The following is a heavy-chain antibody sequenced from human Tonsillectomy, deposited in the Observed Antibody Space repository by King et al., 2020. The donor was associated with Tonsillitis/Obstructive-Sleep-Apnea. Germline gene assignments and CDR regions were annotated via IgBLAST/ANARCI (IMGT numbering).Heavy chain of an antibody. Sequence: VQLVESGGGLVQPGGSLRLSCAASGFTFSSYSMNWVRQAPGKGLEWVSYISSSSSTIYYADSVKGRFTISRDNAKNSLYLQMNSLRDEDTAVYYCAREWVSTYPEYYDFWSGYYRFDTWGQGTLVTVSS. D-gene: IGHD3-3*01. CDR1: GFTFSSYS. V-gene: IGHV3-48*02. CDR3: AREWVSTYPEYYDFWSGYYRFDT. CDR2: ISSSSSTI. J-gene: IGHJ5*02.